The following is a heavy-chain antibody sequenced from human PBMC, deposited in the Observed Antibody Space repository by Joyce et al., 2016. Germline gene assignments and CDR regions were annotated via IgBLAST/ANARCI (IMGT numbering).Heavy chain of an antibody. J-gene: IGHJ5*02. CDR3: ARTGHYYDFTGPFDL. CDR2: IYYSGST. D-gene: IGHD3-22*01. V-gene: IGHV4-39*07. Sequence: QVQLQESGPGLVKPSETLSLTCSVCGGSISSSSYYWGWIRQPPGKTLEWIGNIYYSGSTYYNPSLKSRVTIDTSKIHFSLKLTSVTAADTAVYYCARTGHYYDFTGPFDLWGQGILVIVSS. CDR1: GGSISSSSYY.